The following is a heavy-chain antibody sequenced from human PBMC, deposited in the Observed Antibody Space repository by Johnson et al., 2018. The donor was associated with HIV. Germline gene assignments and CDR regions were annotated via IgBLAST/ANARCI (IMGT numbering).Heavy chain of an antibody. CDR1: GFTFSSYG. J-gene: IGHJ3*02. V-gene: IGHV3-30*03. D-gene: IGHD5-18*01. CDR3: ARVTHSYGYWGAFDI. CDR2: ISYDGSNK. Sequence: QVQLVESGGGVVQPGRSLRLSCAASGFTFSSYGMHWVRQAPGKGLEWVAVISYDGSNKYYADSVTGRFTISRDNSKNTLYLQMNSLRAGDTAVYYCARVTHSYGYWGAFDIWGQGTKVTVSS.